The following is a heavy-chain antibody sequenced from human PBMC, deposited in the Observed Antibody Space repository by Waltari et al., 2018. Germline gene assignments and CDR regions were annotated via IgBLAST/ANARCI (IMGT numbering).Heavy chain of an antibody. CDR2: IYQSGST. CDR1: GYSISSGYY. Sequence: QVQLQETGPGLVKPSETLSLTCAVAGYSISSGYYWGWTRQPPGKGLEWIGSIYQSGSTYYTPSLKSRVTISVDTSKNQFSLKLSSVTAADTAVYYCARALGTTGPFDIWGQGTMVTVSS. D-gene: IGHD1-7*01. J-gene: IGHJ3*02. V-gene: IGHV4-38-2*01. CDR3: ARALGTTGPFDI.